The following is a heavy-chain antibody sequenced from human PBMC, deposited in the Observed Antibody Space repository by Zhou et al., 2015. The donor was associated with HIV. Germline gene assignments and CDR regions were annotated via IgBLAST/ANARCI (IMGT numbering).Heavy chain of an antibody. J-gene: IGHJ6*02. CDR1: GGTFSSYA. CDR3: ASSMTTVFLGGPYYYYYYGMDV. CDR2: IIPIFGTA. Sequence: QVQLVQSGAEVKKPGSSVKVSCKASGGTFSSYAISWVRQAPGQGLEWMGGIIPIFGTANYAQKFQGRVTITADESTSTAYMELSSLRSEDTAVYYCASSMTTVFLGGPYYYYYYGMDVWGQGTTVTVSS. D-gene: IGHD4-11*01. V-gene: IGHV1-69*12.